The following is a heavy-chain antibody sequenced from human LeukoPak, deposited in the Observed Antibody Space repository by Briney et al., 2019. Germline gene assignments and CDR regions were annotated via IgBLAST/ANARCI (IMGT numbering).Heavy chain of an antibody. Sequence: PSETLSLTCTVSGGSISSSSYYWGWIRQPPGTGLEWIGEINHSGSTNYNPSLKSRVTISVDTSKNQFSLKLSSVTAADTAVYYCARGGRSSSWLADFDYWGQGTLVTVSS. V-gene: IGHV4-39*07. D-gene: IGHD6-13*01. CDR2: INHSGST. CDR3: ARGGRSSSWLADFDY. CDR1: GGSISSSSYY. J-gene: IGHJ4*02.